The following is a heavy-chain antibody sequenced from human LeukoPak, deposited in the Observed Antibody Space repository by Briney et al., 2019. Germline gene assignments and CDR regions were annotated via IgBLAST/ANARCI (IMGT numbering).Heavy chain of an antibody. CDR1: GGSISSYY. V-gene: IGHV4-4*07. CDR2: IYTSGST. CDR3: ATSLEMGSSGSYNY. J-gene: IGHJ4*02. D-gene: IGHD1-26*01. Sequence: SETLSLTCTVSGGSISSYYWSWIRQPAGKGLEWIGRIYTSGSTNYNPSLKSRVTMSVDTSKNQFSLKLSSVTAADTAVYYCATSLEMGSSGSYNYWGQGALVTVSS.